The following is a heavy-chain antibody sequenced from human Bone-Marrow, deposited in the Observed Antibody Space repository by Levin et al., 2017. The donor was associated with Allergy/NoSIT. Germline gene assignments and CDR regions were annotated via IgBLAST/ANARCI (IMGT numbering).Heavy chain of an antibody. CDR1: GGSFSDYY. Sequence: SETLSLTCAVYGGSFSDYYWSWIRQPPGKGLEWIGEINHSGSTNYNPSLKSRVTISVDTSKIQFSLRLSSVTAADTAVYYCARGRKLRFLEWLYRFDYWGQGTLVTVSS. J-gene: IGHJ4*02. CDR2: INHSGST. CDR3: ARGRKLRFLEWLYRFDY. V-gene: IGHV4-34*01. D-gene: IGHD3-3*01.